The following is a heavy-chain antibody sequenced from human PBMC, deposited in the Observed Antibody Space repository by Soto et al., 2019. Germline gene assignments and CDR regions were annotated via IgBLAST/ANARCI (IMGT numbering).Heavy chain of an antibody. CDR1: GFTFSSYS. Sequence: EVQLVESGGGLVKPGGSLRLSCAASGFTFSSYSMNWVRQAPGKGLEWVSSISSSSYIYYADSVKGRFTISRDNAKNSLYLQMNSLRAEDTAVYYCARDFVVSHRPPFDLWGRGTLVTVSS. CDR2: ISSSSYI. J-gene: IGHJ2*01. V-gene: IGHV3-21*01. D-gene: IGHD6-6*01. CDR3: ARDFVVSHRPPFDL.